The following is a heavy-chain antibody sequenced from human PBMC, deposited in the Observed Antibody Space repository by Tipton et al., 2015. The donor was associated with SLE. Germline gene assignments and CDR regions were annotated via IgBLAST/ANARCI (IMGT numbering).Heavy chain of an antibody. V-gene: IGHV3-7*01. Sequence: GSLRLSCAASGFTFSSYWMSWVRQAPGKGLEWVANIKQDGSEKYYVDSVKGRFTISRDNAKNSLYLQMNSLRAEDTAVYYCAVLGRQYDFWSGYYTPWGQGTLVTVSS. J-gene: IGHJ5*02. CDR1: GFTFSSYW. D-gene: IGHD3-3*01. CDR2: IKQDGSEK. CDR3: AVLGRQYDFWSGYYTP.